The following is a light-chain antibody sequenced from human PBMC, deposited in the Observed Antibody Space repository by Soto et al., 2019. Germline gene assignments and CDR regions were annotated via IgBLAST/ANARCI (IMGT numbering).Light chain of an antibody. J-gene: IGKJ1*01. V-gene: IGKV1-5*03. CDR1: QSISSW. CDR3: QQYNSYQWT. Sequence: DIQMTQSPSTLSASVGDRVTITCRASQSISSWLAWYQQKPGKAPKLLIYKASSSESGVPSRFSGSGSGTEFTLTISSLQPNDFANYYCQQYNSYQWTFGQGTKVEIK. CDR2: KAS.